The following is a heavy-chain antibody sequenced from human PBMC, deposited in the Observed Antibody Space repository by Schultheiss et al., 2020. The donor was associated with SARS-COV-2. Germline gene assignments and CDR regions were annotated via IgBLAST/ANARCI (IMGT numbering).Heavy chain of an antibody. Sequence: GGSLRLSCAASGFTFSSYWMHWVRQAPGKGLVWVSAISGSGGSTYYADSLRGRFIISRDNAKNSLYLQMNSLRAEDTAVYYCARNAARLITRAQFDYWGQGTLVTVSS. D-gene: IGHD6-6*01. CDR3: ARNAARLITRAQFDY. CDR1: GFTFSSYW. CDR2: ISGSGGST. V-gene: IGHV3-74*01. J-gene: IGHJ4*02.